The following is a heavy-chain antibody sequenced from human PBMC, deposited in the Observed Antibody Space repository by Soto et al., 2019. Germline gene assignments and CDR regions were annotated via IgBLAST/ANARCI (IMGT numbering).Heavy chain of an antibody. D-gene: IGHD3-16*01. CDR3: ARRRGGIRTYYYYGMDV. CDR1: GGSFSGYY. J-gene: IGHJ6*02. V-gene: IGHV4-34*01. Sequence: TLSLTCAVYGGSFSGYYWSWIRQPPGKGLEWIGEINHSGSTNYNPSPKSRVTISVDTSKNQFSLKLSSVTAADTAVYYCARRRGGIRTYYYYGMDVWGQGTTVTVSS. CDR2: INHSGST.